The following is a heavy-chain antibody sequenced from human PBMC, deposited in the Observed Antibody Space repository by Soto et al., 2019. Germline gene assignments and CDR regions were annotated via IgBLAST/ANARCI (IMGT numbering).Heavy chain of an antibody. Sequence: QVQLQQWGAGLLKPSETLSLTCAVYGGSFSGYYWSWIRQPPGKGLEWIGEINHSGSTNYNPSLKSRVTLSVDTSQNQFSLKLSSVTAADTAVYYCARWYSGYYYRSGSLDDYWGQGTLVTVSS. CDR2: INHSGST. J-gene: IGHJ4*02. CDR3: ARWYSGYYYRSGSLDDY. CDR1: GGSFSGYY. V-gene: IGHV4-34*01. D-gene: IGHD3-10*01.